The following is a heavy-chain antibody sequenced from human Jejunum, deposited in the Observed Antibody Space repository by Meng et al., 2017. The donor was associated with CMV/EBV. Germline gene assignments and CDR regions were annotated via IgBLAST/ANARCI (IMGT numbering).Heavy chain of an antibody. CDR2: INPNNGGT. CDR3: ARSQGTVTPCDH. D-gene: IGHD2-21*02. V-gene: IGHV1-2*02. Sequence: CRASGYTFTGYLLHWVRQAPGKGLEYMGWINPNNGGTSHVEKFQGRVNMTRDTSVRTAYMELNMLTSDDTAVYFCARSQGTVTPCDHWGRGTLVTVSS. CDR1: GYTFTGYL. J-gene: IGHJ5*02.